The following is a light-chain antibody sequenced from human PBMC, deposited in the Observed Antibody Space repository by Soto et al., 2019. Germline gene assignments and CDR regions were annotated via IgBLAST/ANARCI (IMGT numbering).Light chain of an antibody. J-gene: IGKJ1*01. Sequence: EIALTQSPGTLSVSQGERATISWEASQSVSNNYLAWYQQKPGQAPRLLIYGASNRATGLPDRFSGSGSGTDFTLTISRLEPEDFAVYYCQQYGSSGTFGQGTKVDIK. CDR1: QSVSNNY. V-gene: IGKV3-20*01. CDR3: QQYGSSGT. CDR2: GAS.